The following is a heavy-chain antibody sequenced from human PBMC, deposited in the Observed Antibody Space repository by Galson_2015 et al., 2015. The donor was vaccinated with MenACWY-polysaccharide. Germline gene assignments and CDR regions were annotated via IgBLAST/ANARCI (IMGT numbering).Heavy chain of an antibody. CDR3: AKDNKQWLVVGVRLVVGH. CDR1: GFTFSNSG. D-gene: IGHD6-19*01. J-gene: IGHJ5*02. Sequence: ALRLSCAASGFTFSNSGMHWVRQAPGKGLVWVAVISYDGSNEYYADSVQGRFTISRDNSQNTLYLQVNSLRAEDSAVYYCAKDNKQWLVVGVRLVVGHWGQGTLVTVSS. CDR2: ISYDGSNE. V-gene: IGHV3-30*18.